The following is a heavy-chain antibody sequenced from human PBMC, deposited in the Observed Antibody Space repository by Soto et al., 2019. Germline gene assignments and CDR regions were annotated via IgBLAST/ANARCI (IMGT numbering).Heavy chain of an antibody. CDR3: ARALSVTTMDY. D-gene: IGHD2-21*02. J-gene: IGHJ4*02. CDR2: IWYDGSNK. Sequence: QVQLVESGGGVVQPGRSLRLSCAASGFTFSSYGMHWVRQAPGKGLEWVAVIWYDGSNKYYADSVKGRFTISRDNSKNTLYLQMNSLRAEDTAVYYCARALSVTTMDYWGQGTLVTVSS. CDR1: GFTFSSYG. V-gene: IGHV3-33*01.